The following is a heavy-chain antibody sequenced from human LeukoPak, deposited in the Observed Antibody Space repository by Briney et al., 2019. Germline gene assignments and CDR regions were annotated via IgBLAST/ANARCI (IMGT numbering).Heavy chain of an antibody. CDR3: ARNLYDFWSGYGMDV. V-gene: IGHV4-61*08. J-gene: IGHJ6*02. CDR1: GGSISSGGYY. D-gene: IGHD3-3*01. CDR2: IYYSGST. Sequence: SETLSLTCTVSGGSISSGGYYWSWIRQPPGKGLECIGYIYYSGSTNYNPSLKSRVTISVDTSKNQFSLKLSSVTAADTAVYYCARNLYDFWSGYGMDVWGQGTTVTVSS.